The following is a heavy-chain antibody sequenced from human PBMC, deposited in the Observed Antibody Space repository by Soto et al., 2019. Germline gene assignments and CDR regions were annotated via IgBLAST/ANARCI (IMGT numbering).Heavy chain of an antibody. D-gene: IGHD2-8*01. Sequence: EVQLLESGGGLVQPGGSLRLSCAASGFTFSSYAMSWVRQAPGKGLEWVSGISGSGDSTYYTDSVKGRFTISRDNSKNTLYLQMHSLRAEDTAVYYCAKSGGQFGLRVYVIHLDYWGQGTLVTVSS. CDR1: GFTFSSYA. CDR2: ISGSGDST. J-gene: IGHJ4*02. V-gene: IGHV3-23*01. CDR3: AKSGGQFGLRVYVIHLDY.